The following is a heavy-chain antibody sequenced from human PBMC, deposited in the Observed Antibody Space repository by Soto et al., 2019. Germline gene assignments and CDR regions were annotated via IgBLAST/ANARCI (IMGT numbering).Heavy chain of an antibody. J-gene: IGHJ4*02. CDR1: GFTFGSYS. D-gene: IGHD2-2*01. V-gene: IGHV3-23*01. CDR3: ARYYCTSTTCYYFDY. CDR2: ISSTGRRT. Sequence: PGGSLNLSCGTSGFTFGSYSMGWVRQAPGKGLYWVSGISSTGRRTYYADSVKGRFTISRDNSKNTLYLQMDSLRADDTAVYYCARYYCTSTTCYYFDYWGQGALVTVSS.